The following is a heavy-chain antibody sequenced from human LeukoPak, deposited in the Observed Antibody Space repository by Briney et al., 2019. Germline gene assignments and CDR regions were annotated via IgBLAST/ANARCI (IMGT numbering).Heavy chain of an antibody. CDR3: VRLSSGYYGLIDH. CDR2: INSDGSST. J-gene: IGHJ4*02. Sequence: GGSLRLSCAASGFTFSSYWMHWVRQAPGKGLVWVSRINSDGSSTSYADSVKGRFTFSRDNARNTLYLQMNSLRAEDTAVYYCVRLSSGYYGLIDHWGQGTLVTVSS. D-gene: IGHD3-22*01. V-gene: IGHV3-74*01. CDR1: GFTFSSYW.